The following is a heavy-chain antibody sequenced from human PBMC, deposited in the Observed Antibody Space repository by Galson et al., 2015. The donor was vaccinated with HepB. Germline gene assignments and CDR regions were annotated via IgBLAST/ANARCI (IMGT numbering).Heavy chain of an antibody. CDR3: AHRYCTSTSCAFDP. CDR1: GGSIGSGGYS. J-gene: IGHJ5*02. CDR2: IYHSGST. V-gene: IGHV4-30-2*01. Sequence: SETLSLTCAVSGGSIGSGGYSWSWIRQPPGKALEWIGYIYHSGSTYYNPSFKSRVTLSLDRSKNHLSLKLTSVTAADTAVYYCAHRYCTSTSCAFDPWVQGTLVTVSS. D-gene: IGHD2-2*01.